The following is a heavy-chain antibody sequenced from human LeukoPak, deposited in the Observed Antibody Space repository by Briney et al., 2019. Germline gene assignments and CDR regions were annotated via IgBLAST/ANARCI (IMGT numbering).Heavy chain of an antibody. V-gene: IGHV4-61*01. CDR2: IYYSGST. D-gene: IGHD3-9*01. Sequence: PSETLSLTCTVSGGSVSSGSYYWSWIRQPPGKGLEWIGYIYYSGSTNYNPSLKSRVTISVDTSKNQFSLKLSSVTAADTAVYYCARLQMYYYDILTGPLYYFDYWGQGTLVTVSS. CDR1: GGSVSSGSYY. CDR3: ARLQMYYYDILTGPLYYFDY. J-gene: IGHJ4*02.